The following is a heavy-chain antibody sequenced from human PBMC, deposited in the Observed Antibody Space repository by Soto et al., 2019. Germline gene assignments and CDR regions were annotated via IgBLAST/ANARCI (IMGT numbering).Heavy chain of an antibody. J-gene: IGHJ4*02. Sequence: GGSLRLSCAASGFTFSSYAMSWVRQAPGKGLEWVSAISGSGGSTYYADSVKGRFTISRDNSKNTLYLQMNSLRAEDTAVYYCAKRPRSLGLGELSWYFDYWGQGTLVTVSS. CDR2: ISGSGGST. CDR1: GFTFSSYA. V-gene: IGHV3-23*01. CDR3: AKRPRSLGLGELSWYFDY. D-gene: IGHD3-16*02.